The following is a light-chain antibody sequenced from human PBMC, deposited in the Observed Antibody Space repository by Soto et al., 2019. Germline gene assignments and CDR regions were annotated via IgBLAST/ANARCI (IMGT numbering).Light chain of an antibody. CDR2: DVT. CDR1: SSDVGGYNY. CDR3: CSYAGSDILI. Sequence: QSALTQPRSVSGSPGQSVTISCTGTSSDVGGYNYVSWYQRHPGKAPKLIISDVTKRPSGVPDRFSGSKSGNTASLTISGLQAENGADYDCCSYAGSDILIFGGGTKVTAL. V-gene: IGLV2-11*01. J-gene: IGLJ2*01.